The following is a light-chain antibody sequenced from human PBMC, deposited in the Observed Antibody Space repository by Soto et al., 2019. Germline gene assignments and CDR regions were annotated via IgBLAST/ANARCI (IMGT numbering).Light chain of an antibody. Sequence: DIQITQSPSSLSASVRDTVTIPCRASQNIGSYLNWYQQKPGKAPTLLIYAASTLQSGVPSRFSGSGSWTDFNLTISSLNPEDFETDVCQQGYRIFQTFGQGTKVDIK. V-gene: IGKV1-39*01. CDR2: AAS. CDR3: QQGYRIFQT. J-gene: IGKJ1*01. CDR1: QNIGSY.